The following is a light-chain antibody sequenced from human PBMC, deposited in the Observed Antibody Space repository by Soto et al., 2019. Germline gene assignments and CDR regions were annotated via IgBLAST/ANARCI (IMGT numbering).Light chain of an antibody. V-gene: IGLV2-14*01. CDR2: EVS. CDR1: SSDVGVYNY. J-gene: IGLJ1*01. Sequence: QSALTQPASVSGSPGQSISISCTGSSSDVGVYNYVSWYQQHPGKAPKLLIYEVSDRPPGVSDRFSGSKSGNTASLTISRLQAEDEADYYCNSYIAMNTRVFGTGTKVTVL. CDR3: NSYIAMNTRV.